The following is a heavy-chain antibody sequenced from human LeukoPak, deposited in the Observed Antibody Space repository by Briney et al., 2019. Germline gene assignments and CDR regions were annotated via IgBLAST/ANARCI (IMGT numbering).Heavy chain of an antibody. Sequence: PSETLSLTCTVSGASISTHTYYWGWIRQPPGKGLEWIGSIYYNGNTYYNPSHKSRVTISVDTSNNQFSLKLRSVTAADTAVYYCARSYCAGDCYTEYFQHWGQGTLVTVSS. CDR1: GASISTHTYY. V-gene: IGHV4-39*01. CDR3: ARSYCAGDCYTEYFQH. CDR2: IYYNGNT. D-gene: IGHD2-21*02. J-gene: IGHJ1*01.